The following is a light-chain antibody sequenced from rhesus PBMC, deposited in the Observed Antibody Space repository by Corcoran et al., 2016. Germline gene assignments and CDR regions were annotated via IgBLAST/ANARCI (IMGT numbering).Light chain of an antibody. J-gene: IGKJ1*01. V-gene: IGKV1-22*01. CDR1: QSVNNW. Sequence: DIQMTQSPSSLSASVEDTVTITCRASQSVNNWLAWYQQKPGKAPKLLIYRASVLQTGVPSRFSGSGSGTEFSLTVSRLQSEDFATYYWQQYSSSPPWTFGQGTKVVIK. CDR3: QQYSSSPPWT. CDR2: RAS.